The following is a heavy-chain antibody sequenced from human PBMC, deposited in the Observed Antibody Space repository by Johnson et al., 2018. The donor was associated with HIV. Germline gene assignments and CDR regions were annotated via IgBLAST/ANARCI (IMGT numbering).Heavy chain of an antibody. D-gene: IGHD2-2*01. CDR2: ISGTSSHM. CDR1: GFTFSDYY. J-gene: IGHJ3*02. Sequence: SGGGLVKPGGSLRLSCAASGFTFSDYYMSWIRQAPGKGLEWVSYISGTSSHMSYADSVKGRFTISRDNAKNSLYLQMNSLRAEDTAMYYCAKADTMAGDAFDIWGQGTMVTVSS. CDR3: AKADTMAGDAFDI. V-gene: IGHV3-11*04.